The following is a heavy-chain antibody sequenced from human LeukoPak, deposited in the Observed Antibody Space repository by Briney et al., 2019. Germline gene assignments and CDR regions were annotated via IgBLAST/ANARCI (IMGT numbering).Heavy chain of an antibody. CDR3: ARDQRLYDSSGYYYLIGY. D-gene: IGHD3-22*01. J-gene: IGHJ4*02. CDR2: ISAYNGNT. CDR1: GYTFTSYG. V-gene: IGHV1-18*01. Sequence: ASVKVSCKASGYTFTSYGISWVRQAPGQGLEWMGWISAYNGNTNYAQKLQGRVTTTTDTSTSTAYMELRSLRSDDTAVYYCARDQRLYDSSGYYYLIGYWGQGTLVTVSS.